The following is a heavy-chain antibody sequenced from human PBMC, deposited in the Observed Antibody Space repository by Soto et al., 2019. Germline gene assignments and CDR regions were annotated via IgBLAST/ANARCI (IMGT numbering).Heavy chain of an antibody. V-gene: IGHV4-39*01. D-gene: IGHD1-26*01. CDR2: IYYSGST. Sequence: SETLSLTCTVSGGSISSSSYYWGWFRQPPGKGLEWIGSIYYSGSTYYNPSLKSRVTISVDTSKNQFSLKLSSVTAADTAVYYCAAQWDTAEDVWGQGTTVTVSS. CDR1: GGSISSSSYY. CDR3: AAQWDTAEDV. J-gene: IGHJ6*02.